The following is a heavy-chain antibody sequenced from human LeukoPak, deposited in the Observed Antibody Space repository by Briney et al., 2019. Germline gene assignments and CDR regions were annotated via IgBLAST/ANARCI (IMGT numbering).Heavy chain of an antibody. CDR2: ITSSSTYI. V-gene: IGHV3-21*01. Sequence: PGGSLRLSCVASGFSFSNYNMNWVRQAPGKGLEWVSSITSSSTYIYHADSVKGRFTISRGNAKNSVYLQMNSLRVEDTALYYCARVLRDYYFDSWGQGTLVSVSS. D-gene: IGHD2-15*01. CDR1: GFSFSNYN. J-gene: IGHJ4*02. CDR3: ARVLRDYYFDS.